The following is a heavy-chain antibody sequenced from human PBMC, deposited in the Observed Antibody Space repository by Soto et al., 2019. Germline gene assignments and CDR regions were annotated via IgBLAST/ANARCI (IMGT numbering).Heavy chain of an antibody. CDR1: GFTFSTYG. Sequence: DVQLLESGGGLVQWGGSLRLSCVTAGFTFSTYGMTWVRQAPGKGLEWVSYGGSGGGRYYAESVKGRFTISSDNSTNTLSLEMNGLRAEDTAAYCCVKLRRRAYPYYYMDVWGKGTTVTVSS. V-gene: IGHV3-23*01. J-gene: IGHJ6*03. CDR3: VKLRRRAYPYYYMDV. CDR2: YGGSGGGR.